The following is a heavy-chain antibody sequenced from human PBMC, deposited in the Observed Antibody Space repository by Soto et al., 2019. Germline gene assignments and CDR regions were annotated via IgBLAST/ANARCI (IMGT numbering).Heavy chain of an antibody. J-gene: IGHJ6*02. V-gene: IGHV4-31*03. Sequence: QVQLQESGPGLVKPSQTLSLTCTVSGGSISSGGYYWSWIRQHPGKGLEWIGYIYYSGSTYYNPSLKSRVTISVDTSKNQFSLKLSSVTAADTAVYYCARDFPLPRSWHIYYDLRRPREMDVWGQGTTVTVSS. CDR2: IYYSGST. CDR3: ARDFPLPRSWHIYYDLRRPREMDV. D-gene: IGHD3-3*01. CDR1: GGSISSGGYY.